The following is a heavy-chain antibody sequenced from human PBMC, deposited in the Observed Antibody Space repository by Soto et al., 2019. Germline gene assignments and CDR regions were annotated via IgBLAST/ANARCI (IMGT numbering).Heavy chain of an antibody. CDR3: ARPAPDSSGYYYGMDV. Sequence: GESLKISCKGSGYSFTSYWISWVRQMPGKGLEWMGRIDPSDSYTNYSPSFQGHVTISADKSISTAYLQWSSLKASDTAMYYCARPAPDSSGYYYGMDVWGQGTTVTVSS. V-gene: IGHV5-10-1*01. CDR1: GYSFTSYW. D-gene: IGHD3-22*01. CDR2: IDPSDSYT. J-gene: IGHJ6*02.